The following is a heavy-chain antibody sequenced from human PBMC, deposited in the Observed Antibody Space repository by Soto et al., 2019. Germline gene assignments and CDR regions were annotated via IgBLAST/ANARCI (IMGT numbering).Heavy chain of an antibody. J-gene: IGHJ5*02. V-gene: IGHV3-74*01. D-gene: IGHD3-10*01. CDR2: INSDGSST. Sequence: GGSLRLSCAASGFTFSSYWMHWVRQAPGKGLVWVSRINSDGSSTSYADSVKGRFTISRDNAKNTLYLQMNSLRAEDTVVYYCASTDYYGSGSYYAWGQGTLVTVSS. CDR3: ASTDYYGSGSYYA. CDR1: GFTFSSYW.